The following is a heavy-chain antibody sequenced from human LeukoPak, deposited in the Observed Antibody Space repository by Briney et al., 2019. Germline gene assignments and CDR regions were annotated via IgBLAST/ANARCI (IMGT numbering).Heavy chain of an antibody. CDR1: GYNFTSYW. J-gene: IGHJ4*02. D-gene: IGHD3-16*01. V-gene: IGHV5-51*01. Sequence: GESLKISCKGSGYNFTSYWIGWVRQVPGKGLEWMGIIYPGDSDTRYSPSFQGQVTISADKSISTAYLQWSSLKASDTAMYYCARQVGNAYYAAYFDYWGQGTLVTVSS. CDR2: IYPGDSDT. CDR3: ARQVGNAYYAAYFDY.